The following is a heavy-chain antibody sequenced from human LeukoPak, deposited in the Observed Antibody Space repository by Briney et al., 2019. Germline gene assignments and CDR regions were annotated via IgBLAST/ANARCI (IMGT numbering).Heavy chain of an antibody. D-gene: IGHD4-17*01. CDR1: GYTFTGYY. J-gene: IGHJ4*02. CDR2: INPNSGGT. CDR3: ARGEHDYGDHDFDY. Sequence: EASVRVSCKASGYTFTGYYMHWVRQAPGQGLAWMGWINPNSGGTNYAQKFQGRVTMTRDTSISTAYMELSRLRSDDTAVYYCARGEHDYGDHDFDYWGQGTLVTVSS. V-gene: IGHV1-2*02.